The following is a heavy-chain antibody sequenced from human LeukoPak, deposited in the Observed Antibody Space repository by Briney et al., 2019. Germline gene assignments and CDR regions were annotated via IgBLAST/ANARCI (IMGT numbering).Heavy chain of an antibody. CDR2: ISAYNGNT. V-gene: IGHV1-18*01. Sequence: GASVKVSCKASGYTFTSYGISWVRQAPGQGLEWMGWISAYNGNTNYAQKLQGRVTMTTDTSTSTAYMELRSLRSDDTAVYYCATYPARALAYGDYARFRAFDIWGQGTIVTVSS. J-gene: IGHJ3*02. CDR1: GYTFTSYG. D-gene: IGHD4-17*01. CDR3: ATYPARALAYGDYARFRAFDI.